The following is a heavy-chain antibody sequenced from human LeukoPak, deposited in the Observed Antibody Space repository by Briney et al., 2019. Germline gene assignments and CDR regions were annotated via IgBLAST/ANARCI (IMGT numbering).Heavy chain of an antibody. CDR3: AKKLGVGIVVVPAATERNWFDP. Sequence: GGSLRLSCAASGFTFSSYAMSWVRQAPGKGLEWVSAISGSGGSTYYADSVKGRFTISRDNSKNTLYLQMNSLRAEDTAVYYCAKKLGVGIVVVPAATERNWFDPWGQGTLVTVSS. CDR2: ISGSGGST. V-gene: IGHV3-23*01. CDR1: GFTFSSYA. J-gene: IGHJ5*02. D-gene: IGHD2-2*01.